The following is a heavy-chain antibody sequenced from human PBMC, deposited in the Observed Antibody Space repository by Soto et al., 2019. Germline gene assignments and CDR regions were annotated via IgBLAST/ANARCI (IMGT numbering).Heavy chain of an antibody. CDR1: GFTFSSYA. CDR3: AKELPSFDSRGYDFDY. CDR2: ISGSGGST. Sequence: GSLRLSCAASGFTFSSYAMSWVRQAPGKGLEWVSAISGSGGSTYYADSVKGRFTISRDNSKNTLYLQMNSLRAEDTAVYYCAKELPSFDSRGYDFDYWGQGTLVTVSS. J-gene: IGHJ4*02. V-gene: IGHV3-23*01. D-gene: IGHD5-12*01.